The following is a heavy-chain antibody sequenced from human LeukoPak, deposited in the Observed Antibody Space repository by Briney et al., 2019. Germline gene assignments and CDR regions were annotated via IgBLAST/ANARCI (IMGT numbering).Heavy chain of an antibody. D-gene: IGHD1-26*01. Sequence: SETLSLTCTVSGGSISGYYWSWIRQPPGKGLEWIAFIYYSGTTNYNPSLKSRVTISLDTSKNQFSLKLISVTAADTAVYYCARGGWGSFDYWGQGTLVTVSS. CDR3: ARGGWGSFDY. V-gene: IGHV4-59*01. CDR1: GGSISGYY. J-gene: IGHJ4*02. CDR2: IYYSGTT.